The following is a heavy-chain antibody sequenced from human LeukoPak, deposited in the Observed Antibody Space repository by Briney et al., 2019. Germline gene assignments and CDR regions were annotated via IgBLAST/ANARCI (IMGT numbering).Heavy chain of an antibody. J-gene: IGHJ2*01. CDR1: VGSLSSYY. CDR2: IYYSGSS. Sequence: SGTLSHTRTVSVGSLSSYYWSWLRQPPGKGLEWIGYIYYSGSSNYSPSLQSRLTISIDTYKNQFSLKLSSVTAADTDVYYCASTYGSSGRGYCDLGGRGTLVTVSS. V-gene: IGHV4-59*01. CDR3: ASTYGSSGRGYCDL. D-gene: IGHD6-13*01.